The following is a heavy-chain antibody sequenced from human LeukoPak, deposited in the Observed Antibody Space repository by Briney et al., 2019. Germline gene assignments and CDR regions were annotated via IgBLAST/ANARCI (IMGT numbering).Heavy chain of an antibody. D-gene: IGHD3-22*01. CDR3: AKDHQKHYYDSSGSFDY. CDR2: ISYDGSNK. CDR1: GFTFSSYG. Sequence: GGSLRLSCAASGFTFSSYGMHWVRQAPGKGLEWVAVISYDGSNKYYADSVKGRLTISRDNSKNTLYLQMNSLRAEDTAVYYCAKDHQKHYYDSSGSFDYWGQGTLVTVSS. J-gene: IGHJ4*02. V-gene: IGHV3-30*18.